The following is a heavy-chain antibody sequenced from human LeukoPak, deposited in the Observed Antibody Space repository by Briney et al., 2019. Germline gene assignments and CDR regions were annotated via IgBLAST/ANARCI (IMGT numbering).Heavy chain of an antibody. J-gene: IGHJ5*02. Sequence: GGSLRLSCAASGFTFSDYYVSWIGQAPGKGLGWVSYISNSGSTIYYADSVKGRFTISRDNAKNSLYLQMNSLRAEDTAVYYCARDDRGYNPWGQGTLVTVSS. CDR1: GFTFSDYY. V-gene: IGHV3-11*01. CDR2: ISNSGSTI. CDR3: ARDDRGYNP. D-gene: IGHD5-24*01.